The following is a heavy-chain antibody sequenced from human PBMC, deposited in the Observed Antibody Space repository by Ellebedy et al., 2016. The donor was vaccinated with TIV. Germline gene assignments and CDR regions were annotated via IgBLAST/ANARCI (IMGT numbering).Heavy chain of an antibody. Sequence: AASVKVSCKASGSTFIGYYIHWVRQAPGQGLEWMGIIEPRGGTTGYAQQFQGRVAMTRDTSTNMISMELTSLRSEDTAVYYCAIGRDSGSLNFDYWGQGALVTVSS. D-gene: IGHD1-26*01. CDR3: AIGRDSGSLNFDY. CDR2: IEPRGGTT. V-gene: IGHV1-46*01. J-gene: IGHJ4*02. CDR1: GSTFIGYY.